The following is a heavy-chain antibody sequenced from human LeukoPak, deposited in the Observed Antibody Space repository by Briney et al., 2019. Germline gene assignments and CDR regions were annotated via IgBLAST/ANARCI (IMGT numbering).Heavy chain of an antibody. D-gene: IGHD3-22*01. CDR3: ANGQRGRITMSAGYYFDY. V-gene: IGHV3-23*01. CDR1: GFTFSSYA. CDR2: ISGSGGST. J-gene: IGHJ4*02. Sequence: GGSLRLSCAASGFTFSSYAMSWVRQAPGKGLEWVSAISGSGGSTYYADSVKGRFTISRDNSKNTLYLQMNSLRAEDTAVYYCANGQRGRITMSAGYYFDYWGQGTLVTVSS.